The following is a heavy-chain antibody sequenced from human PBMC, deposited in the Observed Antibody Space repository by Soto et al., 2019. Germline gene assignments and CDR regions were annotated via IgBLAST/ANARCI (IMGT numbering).Heavy chain of an antibody. V-gene: IGHV3-11*06. CDR2: ISSSSSYT. CDR3: ARRITIFVRSPRPEYVMDV. CDR1: EFTFSDYY. Sequence: PGGSLRLSCAASEFTFSDYYMSWIRQAPGKGLEWVAYISSSSSYTNYAESVKGRFTISRDNIKNSLYLQMNSLRADDTAVYYCARRITIFVRSPRPEYVMDVWGQGTTVTVSS. D-gene: IGHD3-3*01. J-gene: IGHJ6*02.